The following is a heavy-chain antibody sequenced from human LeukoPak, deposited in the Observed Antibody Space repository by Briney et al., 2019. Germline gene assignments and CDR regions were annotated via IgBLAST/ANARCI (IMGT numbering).Heavy chain of an antibody. CDR3: ARDGGYCSGGSCPYFDY. D-gene: IGHD2-15*01. CDR2: ISAYNGNT. V-gene: IGHV1-18*01. CDR1: GYTFTSYG. J-gene: IGHJ4*02. Sequence: ASVKVSCKASGYTFTSYGISWVRQAPGQGLEWMGWISAYNGNTNYAQKFQGRVTMTRDMSTSTVYMELSSLRSEDTAVYYCARDGGYCSGGSCPYFDYWGQGTLVTVSS.